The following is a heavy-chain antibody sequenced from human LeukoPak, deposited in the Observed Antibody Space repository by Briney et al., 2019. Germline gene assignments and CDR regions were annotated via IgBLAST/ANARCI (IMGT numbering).Heavy chain of an antibody. V-gene: IGHV1-69*10. J-gene: IGHJ5*02. Sequence: SAKVSCKASGDTFSQYAISWVRQAPGQGLEWMGGIIPIFGVANYAQKYQGRVTITADRSTGTVYMHLRSLRFEDTAVYYCASPPDAKGVSWGQGTLVTVSS. CDR3: ASPPDAKGVS. CDR2: IIPIFGVA. D-gene: IGHD5/OR15-5a*01. CDR1: GDTFSQYA.